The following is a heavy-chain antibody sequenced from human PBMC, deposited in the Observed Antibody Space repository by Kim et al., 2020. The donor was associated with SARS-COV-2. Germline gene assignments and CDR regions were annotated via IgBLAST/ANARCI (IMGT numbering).Heavy chain of an antibody. CDR1: GFTFSSYS. CDR2: ISSSSSYI. V-gene: IGHV3-21*01. CDR3: ARDKGAYSSGWYGY. Sequence: GGSLRLSCAASGFTFSSYSMNWVRQAPGKGLEWVSSISSSSSYIYYADSVNGRFTISRDNAKNSLYLQMNSLRAEDTAVYYCARDKGAYSSGWYGYWGQGTLVTVSS. D-gene: IGHD6-19*01. J-gene: IGHJ4*02.